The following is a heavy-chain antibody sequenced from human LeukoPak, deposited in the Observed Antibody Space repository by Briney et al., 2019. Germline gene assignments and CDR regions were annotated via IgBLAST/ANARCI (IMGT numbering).Heavy chain of an antibody. J-gene: IGHJ5*02. Sequence: SETLSLTCTVSGGSLSRFYWAWIRQPAGRGLEWIGRIHSGGSTNYNPSLKSRVTMSVDTSKNQFSLKLSSVTAADTAVYYCARDDSSGSPYNWFDPWGQGTLVTVSS. CDR1: GGSLSRFY. CDR2: IHSGGST. V-gene: IGHV4-4*07. CDR3: ARDDSSGSPYNWFDP. D-gene: IGHD3-22*01.